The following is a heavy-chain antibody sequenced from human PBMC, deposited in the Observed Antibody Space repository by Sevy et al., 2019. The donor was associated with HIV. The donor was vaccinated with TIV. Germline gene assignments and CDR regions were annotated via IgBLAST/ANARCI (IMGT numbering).Heavy chain of an antibody. V-gene: IGHV3-49*03. J-gene: IGHJ4*02. Sequence: GGSLRLSCTASGFTFGDYAMSWFRQAPGKGLEWVGFIRSKAYGGTTEYAASVKGRFTISRDDSKSIAYLQMNSLKTEDTAVYCCTRDRDIVVVPAAMTGYFDYWGQGTLVTVSS. D-gene: IGHD2-2*01. CDR3: TRDRDIVVVPAAMTGYFDY. CDR2: IRSKAYGGTT. CDR1: GFTFGDYA.